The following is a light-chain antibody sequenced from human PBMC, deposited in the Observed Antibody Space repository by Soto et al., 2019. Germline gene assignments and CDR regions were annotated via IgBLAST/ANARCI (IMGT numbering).Light chain of an antibody. J-gene: IGKJ3*01. CDR3: QQYGSSTFT. V-gene: IGKV3-20*01. Sequence: EIVLTQSPGTLSLSPGERATLSCRASQSVSSSYLAWYQQKPGQAPRLLIYGASSRATGIPDRFSGSGYETDFTLTISRLEPEDFAVYYCQQYGSSTFTFGPGTKVDIK. CDR2: GAS. CDR1: QSVSSSY.